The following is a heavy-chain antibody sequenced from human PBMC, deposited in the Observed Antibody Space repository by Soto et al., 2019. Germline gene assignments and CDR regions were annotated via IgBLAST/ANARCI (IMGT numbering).Heavy chain of an antibody. CDR3: ARDESSGYYTHYYYYGMDV. CDR2: IIPIFGTA. Sequence: SVKVSCKASGGTFSSYAISWVRQAPGQGLEWMGGIIPIFGTANYAQKFQGRVTITADESTSTAYMELSSLRSEDTAVYYCARDESSGYYTHYYYYGMDVWGQGTTVTVSS. D-gene: IGHD3-22*01. CDR1: GGTFSSYA. V-gene: IGHV1-69*13. J-gene: IGHJ6*02.